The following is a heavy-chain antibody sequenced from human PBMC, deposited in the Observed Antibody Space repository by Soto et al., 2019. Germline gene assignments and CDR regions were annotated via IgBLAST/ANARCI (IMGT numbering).Heavy chain of an antibody. CDR1: GFTLSRYS. J-gene: IGHJ4*02. D-gene: IGHD5-18*01. CDR2: ISSSSSYI. CDR3: ARDQPGYSYGYGLGY. V-gene: IGHV3-21*01. Sequence: GGSLRLSFAASGFTLSRYSMYWARQAPGKGLEWVSSISSSSSYIYYADSVKGRFTISRDNAKNSLYLQMNSLRAEDTAVYYCARDQPGYSYGYGLGYWGQGT.